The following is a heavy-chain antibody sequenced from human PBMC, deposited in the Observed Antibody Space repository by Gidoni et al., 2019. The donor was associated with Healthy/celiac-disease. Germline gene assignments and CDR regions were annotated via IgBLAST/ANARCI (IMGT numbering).Heavy chain of an antibody. J-gene: IGHJ4*02. CDR3: AKGGYYDSSGAPTRTTQTLIFDY. Sequence: EVQLLESGGGLVKPGGSLRRSCADSGLTFSGDAVSWVRQAPGKGLEWVSAISGSGGSTYYADPVRGRFTIARDNSKNTLYLQMHSLRAEDTAVYYCAKGGYYDSSGAPTRTTQTLIFDYWGQGTLVTVSS. D-gene: IGHD3-22*01. V-gene: IGHV3-23*01. CDR2: ISGSGGST. CDR1: GLTFSGDA.